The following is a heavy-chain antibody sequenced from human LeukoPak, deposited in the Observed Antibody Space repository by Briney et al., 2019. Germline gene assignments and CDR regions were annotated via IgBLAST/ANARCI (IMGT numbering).Heavy chain of an antibody. CDR1: GGSFSDYY. CDR3: ARVGTVTTAFYNWFDP. Sequence: PSETLSLTCAVYGGSFSDYYWSWIRQPPGKRLEWIGEINHSGHTNYNPSVKSRVIISIDTSKNQLSLNLRSVTAADTAIYYCARVGTVTTAFYNWFDPWGQGTLVTVSS. D-gene: IGHD4-17*01. CDR2: INHSGHT. J-gene: IGHJ5*02. V-gene: IGHV4-34*01.